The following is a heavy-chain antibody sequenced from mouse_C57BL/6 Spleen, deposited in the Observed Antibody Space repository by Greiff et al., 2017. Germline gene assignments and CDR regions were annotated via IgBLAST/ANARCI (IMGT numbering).Heavy chain of an antibody. CDR2: ISDGGSYT. CDR1: GFTFSSYA. J-gene: IGHJ2*01. CDR3: ARDGSQATFFDY. Sequence: EVKLVESGGGLVKPGGSLKLSCAASGFTFSSYAMSWVRQTPEKRLEWVATISDGGSYTYYPDNVKGRFTISRDNAKNNLYLQMSHLKSEDTAMYYCARDGSQATFFDYWGQGTTLTVSS. D-gene: IGHD3-2*02. V-gene: IGHV5-4*01.